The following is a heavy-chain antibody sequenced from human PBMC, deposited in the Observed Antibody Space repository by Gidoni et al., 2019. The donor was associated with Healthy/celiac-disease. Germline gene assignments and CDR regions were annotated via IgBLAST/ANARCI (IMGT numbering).Heavy chain of an antibody. CDR3: ARDRGGYYYDSSGYYDY. Sequence: VQLQESCPGLAKPAETLSLTCTVSGGSVSRGSYYWSWSRQPPGKGLEWIGYINYSGSTNYNPSLKSRVTISVDTSKNQFSLKLSSVTAADTAVYYCARDRGGYYYDSSGYYDYWGQGTLVTVSS. CDR2: INYSGST. J-gene: IGHJ4*02. D-gene: IGHD3-22*01. CDR1: GGSVSRGSYY. V-gene: IGHV4-61*01.